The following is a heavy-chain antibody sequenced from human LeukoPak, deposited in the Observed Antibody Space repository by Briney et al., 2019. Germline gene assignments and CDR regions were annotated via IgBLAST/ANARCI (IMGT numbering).Heavy chain of an antibody. CDR3: ASDLYYDSLLGY. D-gene: IGHD3-22*01. CDR1: GFTFSSYN. J-gene: IGHJ4*02. V-gene: IGHV3-21*01. CDR2: ISSSSSYI. Sequence: GGSLRLSCAASGFTFSSYNMNWVRQAPGKGLEWVSSISSSSSYIYYADSVKGRFTISRDNAKNSLYLQMNGLRAEDTAVYYCASDLYYDSLLGYWGQGTLVTVSS.